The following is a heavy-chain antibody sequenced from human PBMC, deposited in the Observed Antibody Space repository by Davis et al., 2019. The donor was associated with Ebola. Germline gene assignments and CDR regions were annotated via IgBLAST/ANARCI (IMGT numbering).Heavy chain of an antibody. Sequence: GESLKISCKDSGNSFNGHWIGWVRQMPGKGLEWMGIIYTGDSDTRYSPSFRGQVTISADNSIKTAFLQWSSLKASDTAMYYCASLRRTITGMDDGFDIWGQGTMVTVSS. D-gene: IGHD2-8*02. CDR2: IYTGDSDT. V-gene: IGHV5-51*01. CDR1: GNSFNGHW. CDR3: ASLRRTITGMDDGFDI. J-gene: IGHJ3*02.